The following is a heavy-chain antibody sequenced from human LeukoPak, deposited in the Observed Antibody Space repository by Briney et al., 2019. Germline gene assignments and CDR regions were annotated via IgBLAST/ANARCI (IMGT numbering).Heavy chain of an antibody. CDR3: ARGRGRAFMVRGVLGYYFDY. J-gene: IGHJ4*02. CDR2: INHSGST. V-gene: IGHV4-34*01. CDR1: GGSFSGYY. D-gene: IGHD3-10*01. Sequence: SSETLSLTCAVYGGSFSGYYWSWIRQPPGKGLEWIGEINHSGSTNYNPSLKSRVTISVDTSKNQFSLKLSSVTAADTAVYYCARGRGRAFMVRGVLGYYFDYWGQGTLVTVSS.